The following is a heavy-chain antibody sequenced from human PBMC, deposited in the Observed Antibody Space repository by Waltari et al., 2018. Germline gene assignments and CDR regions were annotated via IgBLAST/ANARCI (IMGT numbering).Heavy chain of an antibody. CDR1: GYSISSGYY. J-gene: IGHJ3*02. V-gene: IGHV4-38-2*02. Sequence: QVQLQESGPGLVKPSETLSLTCAVSGYSISSGYYWVWIRQPPGKGLEWIGSIYHSGSTYDHPSLESRGTISVDTSKNQFSLKLSSVTAADTAVYYCARDRDFAQHGAFDSWGQGTMVTVSS. D-gene: IGHD3-3*01. CDR2: IYHSGST. CDR3: ARDRDFAQHGAFDS.